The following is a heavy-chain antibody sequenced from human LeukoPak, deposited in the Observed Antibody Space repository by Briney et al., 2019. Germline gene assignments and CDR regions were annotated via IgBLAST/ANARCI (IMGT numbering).Heavy chain of an antibody. CDR3: ARSGGNDYVDY. D-gene: IGHD3-16*01. CDR2: IKQDGSEK. V-gene: IGHV3-7*01. CDR1: GFTFSSYW. Sequence: GGSLRLSCAASGFTFSSYWMSWVRQAPGKRLEWVANIKQDGSEKYYVDSVKGRFTISRDNAKNSLYLQMNSLRAEDTAVYYCARSGGNDYVDYWGQGTLVTVSS. J-gene: IGHJ4*02.